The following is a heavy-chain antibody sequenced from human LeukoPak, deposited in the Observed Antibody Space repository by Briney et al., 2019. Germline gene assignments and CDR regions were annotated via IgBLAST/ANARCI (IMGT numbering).Heavy chain of an antibody. V-gene: IGHV1-8*01. CDR3: ARTLRYCSGDSCYLLDY. CDR1: GYTFTSYD. Sequence: ASVTVSCTASGYTFTSYDINWVRQATGQGLEWMGWMNPNSGNTGYAQKFQGRVTMTRNTSISTAYMELSSLRSEDTAVYYCARTLRYCSGDSCYLLDYWGQGTLVTVSS. D-gene: IGHD2-15*01. CDR2: MNPNSGNT. J-gene: IGHJ4*02.